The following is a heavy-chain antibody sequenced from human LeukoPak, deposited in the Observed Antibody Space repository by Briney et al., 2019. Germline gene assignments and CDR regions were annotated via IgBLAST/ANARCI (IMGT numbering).Heavy chain of an antibody. CDR1: GYTFTTSG. Sequence: ASVKVSCKASGYTFTTSGISWVRRAPGQGLEWMGWISGYNGDTKYAQKFQGRVTMTTDTSPSTAYMDLRSLRSDDTAVYYCARDDDGTSFNWFDPWGQGTLVTVSS. V-gene: IGHV1-18*01. CDR2: ISGYNGDT. CDR3: ARDDDGTSFNWFDP. D-gene: IGHD2-2*01. J-gene: IGHJ5*02.